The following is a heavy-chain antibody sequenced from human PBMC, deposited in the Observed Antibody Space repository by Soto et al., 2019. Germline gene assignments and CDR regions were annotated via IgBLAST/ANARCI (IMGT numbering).Heavy chain of an antibody. J-gene: IGHJ6*02. CDR3: ARIAARPSPSYYYGMDV. V-gene: IGHV1-69*13. CDR2: IIPIFGTA. D-gene: IGHD6-6*01. CDR1: GYIFTNYG. Sequence: AASVKVSCKASGYIFTNYGISWVRQAPGQGLEWMGGIIPIFGTANYAQKFQGRVTITADESTSTAYMELSSLRSEDTAVYYCARIAARPSPSYYYGMDVWGQGTTVTVSS.